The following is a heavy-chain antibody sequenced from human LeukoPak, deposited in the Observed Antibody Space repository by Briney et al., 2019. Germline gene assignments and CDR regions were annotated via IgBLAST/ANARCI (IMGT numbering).Heavy chain of an antibody. J-gene: IGHJ4*02. CDR1: GFIFSNYA. CDR2: IRYDGGNT. D-gene: IGHD3-16*01. Sequence: PGGSLRLSCAASGFIFSNYAMQWVRQAPGMGLEWVAFIRYDGGNTYYADSVKGRFTISRDNAKNSLYLQMNSLRAEDTAVYYCARDNEDDSGYWGQGTLVTVSS. CDR3: ARDNEDDSGY. V-gene: IGHV3-30*02.